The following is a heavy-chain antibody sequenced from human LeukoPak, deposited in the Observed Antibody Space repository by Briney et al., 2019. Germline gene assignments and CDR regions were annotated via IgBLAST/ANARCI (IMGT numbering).Heavy chain of an antibody. Sequence: SQTLSLTCAISGDSVSSNSAAWNWIRQSPSRGLEWLGRTYYRSKWYNDYAVSVKSRITINPDTSKNQFSLQLNSVTPEDTAVYYCARGPSRIAAAATYFDYWGQGTLVTVSS. V-gene: IGHV6-1*01. J-gene: IGHJ4*02. CDR1: GDSVSSNSAA. D-gene: IGHD6-13*01. CDR2: TYYRSKWYN. CDR3: ARGPSRIAAAATYFDY.